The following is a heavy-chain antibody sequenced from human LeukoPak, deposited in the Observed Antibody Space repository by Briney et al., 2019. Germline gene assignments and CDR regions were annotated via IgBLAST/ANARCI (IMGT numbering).Heavy chain of an antibody. D-gene: IGHD6-19*01. CDR1: GFTFSGSA. CDR3: TSRIAVATWGFDP. Sequence: QPGGSLRLSCAASGFTFSGSAMHWVRQASGKGLEWVGRIRSKTNSYATAYAASVKVRITISRDDSKNTAYLQMNSLKTEDTAVYYCTSRIAVATWGFDPWGQGTLVTVSS. CDR2: IRSKTNSYAT. J-gene: IGHJ5*02. V-gene: IGHV3-73*01.